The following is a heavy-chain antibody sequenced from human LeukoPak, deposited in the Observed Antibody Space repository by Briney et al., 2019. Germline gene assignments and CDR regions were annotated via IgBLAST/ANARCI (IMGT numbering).Heavy chain of an antibody. J-gene: IGHJ4*02. CDR2: IYYSGST. CDR3: ARDTSAGAFDY. CDR1: GGSISSYY. D-gene: IGHD6-25*01. V-gene: IGHV4-59*01. Sequence: SETLSLTCTVSGGSISSYYWSWIRQPPGKGLEWIGYIYYSGSTNYNPSLKSRVTISVDTSKNQFSLKLSSVTAADTAVYYRARDTSAGAFDYWGQGTLVTVSS.